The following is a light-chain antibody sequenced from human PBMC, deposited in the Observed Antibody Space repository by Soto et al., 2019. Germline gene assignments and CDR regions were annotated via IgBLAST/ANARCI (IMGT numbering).Light chain of an antibody. CDR2: DSS. CDR3: QHYFDSPET. J-gene: IGKJ4*01. Sequence: EIVLTQSPGTLSLSPGERATLSCRPSQSINNYVAWYQQKPGQAPRVLIYDSSIRATGVPDRFSGSGSGTDFTLPISILEPGDFAVYYCQHYFDSPETFGGGTKVEIK. V-gene: IGKV3-20*01. CDR1: QSINNY.